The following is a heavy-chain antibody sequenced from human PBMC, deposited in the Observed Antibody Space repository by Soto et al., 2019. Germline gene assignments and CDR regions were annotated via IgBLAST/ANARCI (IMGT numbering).Heavy chain of an antibody. CDR1: VDSITTYY. Sequence: PWETLSLTCTVSVDSITTYYWSWIRQPAGKGLEWIGRIDASGNTNYNPSLISRVTMSIDTSKKQFSLKLTSVTAADTAIYYCARYSNNWFQTEGMDVWGQGTTVTVSS. CDR3: ARYSNNWFQTEGMDV. D-gene: IGHD6-13*01. CDR2: IDASGNT. J-gene: IGHJ6*02. V-gene: IGHV4-4*07.